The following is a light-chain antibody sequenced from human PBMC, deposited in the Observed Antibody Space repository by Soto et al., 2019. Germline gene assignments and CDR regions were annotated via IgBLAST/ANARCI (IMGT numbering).Light chain of an antibody. J-gene: IGLJ1*01. CDR1: SSDVGGYNS. V-gene: IGLV2-14*01. CDR3: SSYTSSSSYV. CDR2: DVS. Sequence: QSVRTEPASVTGSTGPSITISCTGTSSDVGGYNSVSCYQQYPGKAPKLMIHDVSNRPSGVSNRFSGSKSGNTASLTISGLQAEDEADYYCSSYTSSSSYVFGSGTKVTV.